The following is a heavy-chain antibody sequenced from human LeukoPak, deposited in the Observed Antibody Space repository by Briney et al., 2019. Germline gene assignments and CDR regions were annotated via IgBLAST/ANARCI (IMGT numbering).Heavy chain of an antibody. CDR2: IYTSGST. D-gene: IGHD2-2*01. J-gene: IGHJ3*02. CDR1: GGSISSGSYY. V-gene: IGHV4-61*02. Sequence: PSETLSLTCTVSGGSISSGSYYWSWIRQPAGKGLEWIGRIYTSGSTNYNPSLKSRVTISVDTSKNQFSLKLSSVTAADTAVYYCARFGRYCSSTSCLYAFDSWGQGAMVTVSS. CDR3: ARFGRYCSSTSCLYAFDS.